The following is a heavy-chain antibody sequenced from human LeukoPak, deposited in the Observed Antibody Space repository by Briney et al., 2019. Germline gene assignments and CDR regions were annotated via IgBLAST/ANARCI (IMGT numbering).Heavy chain of an antibody. V-gene: IGHV1-2*02. CDR3: ARDRSGTGLFDY. D-gene: IGHD1-7*01. CDR2: INPNSGGT. J-gene: IGHJ4*02. CDR1: GYTFTGYY. Sequence: ASVKVSCKASGYTFTGYYMLWVRQAPGQGLEWMGWINPNSGGTNYAQKFQGRVTMTRDTSISTAYMELSRLRSDDTAVYYRARDRSGTGLFDYWGQGTLVTVSS.